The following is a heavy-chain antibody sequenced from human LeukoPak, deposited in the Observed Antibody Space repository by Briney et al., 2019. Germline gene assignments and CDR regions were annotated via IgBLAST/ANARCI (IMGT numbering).Heavy chain of an antibody. CDR3: ARGRIAAAGSYY. V-gene: IGHV1-8*01. J-gene: IGHJ4*02. Sequence: GASVKVSCKASGYTFTSYDINWVRQATGQGLEWMGWMNPNSGNTGYAQKFRGRVTMTRNTSISTAYMELSSLRSEDTAVYYCARGRIAAAGSYYWGQGTLVTVSS. CDR2: MNPNSGNT. D-gene: IGHD6-13*01. CDR1: GYTFTSYD.